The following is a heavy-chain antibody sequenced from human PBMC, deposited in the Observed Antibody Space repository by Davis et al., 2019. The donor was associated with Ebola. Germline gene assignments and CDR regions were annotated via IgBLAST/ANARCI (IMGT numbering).Heavy chain of an antibody. Sequence: PGGSLRLSCAASGISLTTSIMHWVRQAPGKGLEWVVGISFDGSKYYVDSVKGRFTTYMDNFRNTLYLQMDSLRDEDTALYYCAREGYSSGTAPAFDMWGQGTMVTVSS. V-gene: IGHV3-30-3*01. CDR3: AREGYSSGTAPAFDM. J-gene: IGHJ3*02. CDR2: ISFDGSK. D-gene: IGHD5-18*01. CDR1: GISLTTSI.